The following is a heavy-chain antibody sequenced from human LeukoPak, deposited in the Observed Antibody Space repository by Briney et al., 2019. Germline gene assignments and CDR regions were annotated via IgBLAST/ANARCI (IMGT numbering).Heavy chain of an antibody. CDR1: GFTFSSYR. CDR2: IKQDGSEK. CDR3: ARDSIVEYYFDY. V-gene: IGHV3-7*05. J-gene: IGHJ4*02. Sequence: GGSLRLSCAASGFTFSSYRMSWVRQAPGKGLEWVANIKQDGSEKYYVDSVKGRFTISRDNAKNSLYLQMNSLRAEDTAVYYCARDSIVEYYFDYWGQGTLVTVSS. D-gene: IGHD3-22*01.